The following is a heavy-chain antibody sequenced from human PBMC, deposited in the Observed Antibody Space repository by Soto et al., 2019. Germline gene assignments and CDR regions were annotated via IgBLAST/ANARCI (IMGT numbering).Heavy chain of an antibody. D-gene: IGHD6-13*01. CDR3: ARGDSIAAAGTH. CDR1: GGSISSSSYY. J-gene: IGHJ4*02. V-gene: IGHV4-39*01. CDR2: IYYSGST. Sequence: QLQLQESGPGLVKPSETLSLTCTVSGGSISSSSYYWGWIRQPPGKGLEWIGSIYYSGSTYYNPSLKSRVTISVETSKHQFSLKLSSVTAADTAVYYCARGDSIAAAGTHWGQGTLVTVSS.